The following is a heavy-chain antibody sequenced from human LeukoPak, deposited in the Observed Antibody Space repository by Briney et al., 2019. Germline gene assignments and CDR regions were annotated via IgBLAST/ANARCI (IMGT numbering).Heavy chain of an antibody. Sequence: PGGSLRLSCAASGFSVSNTYMSWVRQAPGKGLEWVSVIYSGDSGVSTYYADSVKGRFTISRHNSKNTLYLQTSSLRAEDTAVYFCARSAARLRYYYAMDVWGQGTMVTVCS. CDR3: ARSAARLRYYYAMDV. D-gene: IGHD6-6*01. J-gene: IGHJ6*02. CDR1: GFSVSNTY. CDR2: IYSGDSGVST. V-gene: IGHV3-53*04.